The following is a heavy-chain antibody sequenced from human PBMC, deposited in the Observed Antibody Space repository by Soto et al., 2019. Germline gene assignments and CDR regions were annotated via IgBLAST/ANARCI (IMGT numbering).Heavy chain of an antibody. CDR1: GFVSNDSD. D-gene: IGHD2-8*01. J-gene: IGHJ5*02. CDR3: SRGTKGGLYA. V-gene: IGHV3-30*03. Sequence: QVQLAESGGGVVQPGRSLRLSCATSGFVSNDSDIHWVRQAPGKGLAWLASISYDGTKKYYAESVKGRFTISRDNSKNTLSLQLSSLGAEDTAVYYCSRGTKGGLYAWGTGTLVTVSS. CDR2: ISYDGTKK.